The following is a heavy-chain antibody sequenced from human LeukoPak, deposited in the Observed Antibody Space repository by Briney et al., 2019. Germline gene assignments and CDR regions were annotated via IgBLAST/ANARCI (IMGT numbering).Heavy chain of an antibody. CDR2: ISHSGST. CDR1: GGSISSGGYF. Sequence: SETLSLTCTVSGGSISSGGYFWSWVPQHPGKGLEWIGYISHSGSTYYNPSLKSRVTISLDTSKDRFSLRLSSVTAADTAVYYCARDLWFGEYNWFDPWGQGTLVTVSS. V-gene: IGHV4-31*03. D-gene: IGHD3-10*01. J-gene: IGHJ5*02. CDR3: ARDLWFGEYNWFDP.